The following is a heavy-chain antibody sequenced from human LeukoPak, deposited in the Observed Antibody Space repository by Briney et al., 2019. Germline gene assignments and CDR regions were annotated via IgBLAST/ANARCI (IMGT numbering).Heavy chain of an antibody. CDR2: IYWNDDK. J-gene: IGHJ4*02. V-gene: IGHV2-5*01. D-gene: IGHD3-9*01. CDR1: GLSLSTSAVG. CDR3: AHTYYDFLTGIYYFDN. Sequence: SGPTLVNPTQTLTLTCTFSGLSLSTSAVGEGWIRQPPIKALEWPALIYWNDDKSYSPSLKSRLTITKDTSKIQVVLTMTTMAPVDTATYYCAHTYYDFLTGIYYFDNWGQGNLVTVSS.